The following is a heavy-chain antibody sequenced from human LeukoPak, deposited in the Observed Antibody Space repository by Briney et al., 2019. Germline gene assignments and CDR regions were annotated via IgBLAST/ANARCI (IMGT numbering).Heavy chain of an antibody. V-gene: IGHV4-59*01. CDR1: GGSISSYY. Sequence: SETLSLTCTVSGGSISSYYWSWIRQPPGGGLEWIGYIYYSGSTNYNPSLKSRVTISVDTSKNQFSLKLSSVTAADTAVYYCARDRDSAFDYWGQGTLVTVSS. CDR3: ARDRDSAFDY. CDR2: IYYSGST. J-gene: IGHJ4*02. D-gene: IGHD2-15*01.